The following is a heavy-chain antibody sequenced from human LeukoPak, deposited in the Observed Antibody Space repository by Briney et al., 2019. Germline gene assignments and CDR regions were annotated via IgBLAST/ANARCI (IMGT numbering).Heavy chain of an antibody. Sequence: SETLSLTCAVSGGSISSGGYSWSWIRQPPGKGLEWIGYIYHSGSTYYNPSLKSRVTISVDRSENQFSLKLSSVTAADTAVYYRASSGYYWTPFDYWGQGTLVTVSS. CDR2: IYHSGST. V-gene: IGHV4-30-2*01. CDR1: GGSISSGGYS. D-gene: IGHD3-22*01. CDR3: ASSGYYWTPFDY. J-gene: IGHJ4*02.